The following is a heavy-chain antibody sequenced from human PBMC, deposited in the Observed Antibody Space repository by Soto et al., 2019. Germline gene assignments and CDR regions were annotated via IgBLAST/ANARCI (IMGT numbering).Heavy chain of an antibody. J-gene: IGHJ4*02. CDR3: ARIVVGVTVDL. Sequence: SETLSLTCTVSDASVWSDSYFWTWIRQPPGKVLEWIAYISHTGDTNYNPSLKSRVTISXXXSXNXFXLXXXSVTXADTAVYFCARIVVGVTVDLWGQGSLVTVSS. V-gene: IGHV4-61*01. D-gene: IGHD1-26*01. CDR1: DASVWSDSYF. CDR2: ISHTGDT.